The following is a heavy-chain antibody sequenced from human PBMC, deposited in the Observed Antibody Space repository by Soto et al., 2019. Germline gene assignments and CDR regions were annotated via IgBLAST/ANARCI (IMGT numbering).Heavy chain of an antibody. V-gene: IGHV3-7*03. J-gene: IGHJ4*02. CDR3: ARDVGPNTLDY. CDR1: GFTFRTSG. Sequence: EVQLVESGGGLVQPGGSRRLSLEASGFTFRTSGRTWVRQPPGKGLEWVASINVDGGEIYYVGSVRGRFTVSRDNAKNALYLQMNSLRAEDTAVYYCARDVGPNTLDYWGQGTLVTVSS. CDR2: INVDGGEI.